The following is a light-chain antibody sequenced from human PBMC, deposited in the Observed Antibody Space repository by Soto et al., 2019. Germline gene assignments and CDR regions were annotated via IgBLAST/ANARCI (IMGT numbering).Light chain of an antibody. Sequence: QSALTQPASVSGSPGRSITISCTGTSSDVGAYNYVSWYQQYPGKAPKLMIYDVSNRPSGVSNRFSGSKSGNTASLTISGLQAEDEADYYCSSYTSSSTPLFGGGTQLTVL. CDR2: DVS. J-gene: IGLJ2*01. CDR3: SSYTSSSTPL. V-gene: IGLV2-14*01. CDR1: SSDVGAYNY.